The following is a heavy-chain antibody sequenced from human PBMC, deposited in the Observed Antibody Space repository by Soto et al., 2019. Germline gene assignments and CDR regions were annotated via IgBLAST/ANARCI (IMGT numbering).Heavy chain of an antibody. CDR1: GGSISSSSYY. CDR3: ARGGPRSLDFDY. Sequence: SETLSLTCTVSGGSISSSSYYWGWIRQPPGKGLEWIGSIYYSGSTYYNPSLKSRVTISVDTSKNQFSLKLSSVTAADTAVYYCARGGPRSLDFDYWGQGTLVTVSS. CDR2: IYYSGST. D-gene: IGHD4-17*01. V-gene: IGHV4-39*01. J-gene: IGHJ4*02.